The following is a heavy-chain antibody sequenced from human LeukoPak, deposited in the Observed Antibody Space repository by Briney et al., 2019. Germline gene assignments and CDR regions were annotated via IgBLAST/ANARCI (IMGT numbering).Heavy chain of an antibody. J-gene: IGHJ4*02. CDR1: GFPFSSYA. CDR3: AKHSTPIAVAGTFDY. CDR2: ISGSGGST. V-gene: IGHV3-23*01. D-gene: IGHD6-19*01. Sequence: GGSLRLSCAASGFPFSSYAMSWVRQAPGKGLEWVSAISGSGGSTYYADSVKGRFTISRDNSKNTLYLQMNSLRAEDTAVYYCAKHSTPIAVAGTFDYWGQGTLVTISS.